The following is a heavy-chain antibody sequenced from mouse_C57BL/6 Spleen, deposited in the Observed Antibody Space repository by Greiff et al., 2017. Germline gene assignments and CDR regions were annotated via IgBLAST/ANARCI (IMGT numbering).Heavy chain of an antibody. CDR2: ISPGSSTI. CDR3: ARELYAVDY. J-gene: IGHJ4*01. Sequence: EVKLVESGGGLVKPGASLKLSCAASGYTFSDYGMHWVRQAPGKGLEWVAYISPGSSTIYYNDTVKGRFTISRDNAKTTLCLQMTSLRSEDAAMYYCARELYAVDYWGQGTSVTVSS. V-gene: IGHV5-17*01. CDR1: GYTFSDYG.